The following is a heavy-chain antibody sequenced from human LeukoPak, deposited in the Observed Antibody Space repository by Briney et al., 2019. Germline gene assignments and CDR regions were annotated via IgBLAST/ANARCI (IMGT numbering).Heavy chain of an antibody. CDR2: INRDGSST. V-gene: IGHV3-74*01. CDR3: AREDNLDYYYIDV. D-gene: IGHD2-15*01. Sequence: GGSLRLSCAASGFIFSTHWIHWVRQAPGKGLVWVSRINRDGSSTSYADSVKGRFTISRDNAKNTLYLQMNSLRAEDTAVYYCAREDNLDYYYIDVWGNGTTVTVSS. CDR1: GFIFSTHW. J-gene: IGHJ6*03.